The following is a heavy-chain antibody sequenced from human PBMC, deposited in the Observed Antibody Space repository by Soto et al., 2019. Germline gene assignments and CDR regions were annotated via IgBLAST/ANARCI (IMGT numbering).Heavy chain of an antibody. Sequence: QVQLVQSGAEVKKHESSVKVSCKAPGGTFSTYAISWVRQAPGQGLEWMGGIIPMFGTANYAQRFQDRVTITADESTNTVYMELSSLRSEDTAVYFCASGLQLWLRRINNGYSGWGQGTLVTVSS. V-gene: IGHV1-69*12. CDR1: GGTFSTYA. D-gene: IGHD5-12*01. J-gene: IGHJ4*02. CDR2: IIPMFGTA. CDR3: ASGLQLWLRRINNGYSG.